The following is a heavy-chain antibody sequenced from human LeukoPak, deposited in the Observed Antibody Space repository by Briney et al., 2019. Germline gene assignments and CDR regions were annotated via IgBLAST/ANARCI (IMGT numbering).Heavy chain of an antibody. CDR1: GFTFSSYD. CDR2: IGTAGDP. D-gene: IGHD3-10*01. V-gene: IGHV3-13*05. Sequence: GGSLRLSCAASGFTFSSYDMHWVRQATGKGLEWVSAIGTAGDPYYPGSVKGRFTISRENAKNSLYLQMNSLRAGDTAVYYCARGINYYGSGSYLDYWGQGTLVTVSS. J-gene: IGHJ4*02. CDR3: ARGINYYGSGSYLDY.